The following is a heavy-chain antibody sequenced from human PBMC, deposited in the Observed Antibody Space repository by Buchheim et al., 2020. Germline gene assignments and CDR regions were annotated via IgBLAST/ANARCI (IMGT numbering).Heavy chain of an antibody. J-gene: IGHJ4*02. CDR3: ARGVLTTVTGFDY. D-gene: IGHD4-17*01. CDR1: GFTFSDYY. CDR2: ISSSSSNT. V-gene: IGHV3-11*06. Sequence: QVQLVESGGDLVKPGGSLRLSCAASGFTFSDYYISWIRQAPGKGLEWVSYISSSSSNTNYADSVKGRFTISRDNTKNSLHLQMNSLGAEDSAIYYCARGVLTTVTGFDYWGQGTL.